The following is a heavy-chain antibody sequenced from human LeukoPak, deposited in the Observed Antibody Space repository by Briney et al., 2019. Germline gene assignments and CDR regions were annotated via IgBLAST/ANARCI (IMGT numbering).Heavy chain of an antibody. J-gene: IGHJ3*02. Sequence: SETLSLTCTVSGGSISSGSYNWGWIRQPPGKGLEWIGSIYYSGKTYYNPSLKSRVSISLDTSKNQFSLKLSAVTAADTAVYYCAREGTYSSGWYDRRAFDIWGQGTMVTVSS. CDR1: GGSISSGSYN. V-gene: IGHV4-39*02. CDR3: AREGTYSSGWYDRRAFDI. D-gene: IGHD6-19*01. CDR2: IYYSGKT.